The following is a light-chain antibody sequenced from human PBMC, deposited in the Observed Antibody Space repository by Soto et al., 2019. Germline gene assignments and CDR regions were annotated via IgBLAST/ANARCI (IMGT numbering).Light chain of an antibody. CDR1: QSVSSSY. J-gene: IGKJ2*01. CDR2: GAS. V-gene: IGKV3-20*01. Sequence: EIVLTQSPGTLSLSPGERATLSCRASQSVSSSYLAWYQQKPGQAPRLLIYGASSRATGIPDRFSGSGSGKDFNLTIRRLETEDFAVYYCQQYGSSGYTFGQGTKLEIK. CDR3: QQYGSSGYT.